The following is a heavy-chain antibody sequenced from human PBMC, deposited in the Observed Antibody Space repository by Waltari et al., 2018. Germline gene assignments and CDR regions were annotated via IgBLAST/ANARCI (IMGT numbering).Heavy chain of an antibody. D-gene: IGHD3-16*01. J-gene: IGHJ4*02. Sequence: QLQLQESGSGLVKPSQTLSLTCAVSGGSISSGGYSWSWHRQPPGKGLEWIGYIYHSGSTYYNPSLKSRVTISVDRSKNQFSLKLSSVTAADTAVYYCARASDYDYVWGSRFDYWGQGTLVTVSS. CDR2: IYHSGST. CDR1: GGSISSGGYS. CDR3: ARASDYDYVWGSRFDY. V-gene: IGHV4-30-2*01.